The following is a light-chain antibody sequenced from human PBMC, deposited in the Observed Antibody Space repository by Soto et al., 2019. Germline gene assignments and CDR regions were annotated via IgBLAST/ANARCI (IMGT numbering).Light chain of an antibody. V-gene: IGKV1-5*01. Sequence: DIQMTQSPSTLSASIGDRVTITCRASQNINNWIAWYQQKPGKAPKFLIYDPSTLDSGVPSRFSGSGFGTEFSLTISSLQPDDYGSYYCQHMRTFGQGTKVEMK. CDR2: DPS. CDR1: QNINNW. CDR3: QHMRT. J-gene: IGKJ1*01.